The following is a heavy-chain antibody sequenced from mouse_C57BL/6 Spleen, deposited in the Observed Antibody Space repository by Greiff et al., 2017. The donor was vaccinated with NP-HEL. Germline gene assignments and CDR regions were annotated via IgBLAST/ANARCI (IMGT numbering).Heavy chain of an antibody. J-gene: IGHJ1*03. V-gene: IGHV1-7*01. D-gene: IGHD2-5*01. CDR3: ARRYSTCVCLYFDV. CDR2: INPSSGYT. CDR1: GYTFTSYL. Sequence: VQLVESGAELAKPGASVKLSCKASGYTFTSYLMHWVKQRPGQGLEWIGYINPSSGYTKYNQKFKDKATLTADKSSSTAYIHLSSLTNEDSAFYYLARRYSTCVCLYFDVWGTWTTVTVSS.